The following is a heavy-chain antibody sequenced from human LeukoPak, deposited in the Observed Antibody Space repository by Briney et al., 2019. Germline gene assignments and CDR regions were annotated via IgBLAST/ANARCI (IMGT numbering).Heavy chain of an antibody. CDR2: VYYNGGT. Sequence: SETLSLTCSVSGDSITNTNYYWAWIRQSPGQGLEWIGSVYYNGGTYYNPFLESRVTISVDTSKHFSLKVNSVTAADTAVYFCARQSFGVLLGWFDPWGQGSLVTVSS. CDR1: GDSITNTNYY. CDR3: ARQSFGVLLGWFDP. V-gene: IGHV4-39*01. D-gene: IGHD3-3*01. J-gene: IGHJ5*02.